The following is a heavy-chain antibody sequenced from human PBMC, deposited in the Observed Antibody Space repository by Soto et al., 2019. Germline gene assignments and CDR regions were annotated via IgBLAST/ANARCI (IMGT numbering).Heavy chain of an antibody. CDR2: ISTDGTTT. Sequence: EVQLVESGGGSVQPGGSLRLSCAASGFTFSSSWMYWVRQDPGQGLVWISRISTDGTTTNYADSVKGRFTISRDNAKNTLYLQMNSLRVDDTALYYCASRVATPFDYWGQGIMVIVSS. J-gene: IGHJ4*02. D-gene: IGHD2-15*01. V-gene: IGHV3-74*01. CDR1: GFTFSSSW. CDR3: ASRVATPFDY.